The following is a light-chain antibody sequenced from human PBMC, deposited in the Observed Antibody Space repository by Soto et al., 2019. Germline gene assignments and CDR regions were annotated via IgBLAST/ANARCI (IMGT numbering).Light chain of an antibody. CDR3: QQYYDWPRT. CDR2: GAS. J-gene: IGKJ1*01. CDR1: QSVSSGY. V-gene: IGKV3-20*01. Sequence: EIVLTQSPGTLSLSPGEGATLSCRASQSVSSGYLAWYQQKPGRAPRLLIYGASSRATGTPDRFSGSGSGTDFTLTITSLQSEDSAIYYCQQYYDWPRTFGQGTNVEIK.